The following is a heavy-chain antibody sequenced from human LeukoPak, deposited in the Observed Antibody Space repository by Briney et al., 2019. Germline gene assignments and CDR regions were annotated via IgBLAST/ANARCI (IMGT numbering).Heavy chain of an antibody. D-gene: IGHD6-13*01. CDR1: GFTFSSYA. J-gene: IGHJ4*02. Sequence: GSLSLSCAASGFTFSSYAMSWVRPAPGKGLEWNSTMSGDATNTYYADSAKGRFTIARDNSKTTLLLQMNSLRAEDTAVYYCAKRTSGSSWYSSDSWGQGTLVTVSS. V-gene: IGHV3-23*01. CDR3: AKRTSGSSWYSSDS. CDR2: MSGDATNT.